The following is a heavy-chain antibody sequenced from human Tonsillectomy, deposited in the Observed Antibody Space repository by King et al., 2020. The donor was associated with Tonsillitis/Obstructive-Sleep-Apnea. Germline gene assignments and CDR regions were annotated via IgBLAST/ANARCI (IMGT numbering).Heavy chain of an antibody. J-gene: IGHJ6*03. V-gene: IGHV3-9*01. D-gene: IGHD2-15*01. CDR2: ISWNSGSI. CDR3: AKDKWDTPRFSYMDV. Sequence: QLVQSGGGLVQPGRSLRLSCAASGFTFDDYAMHWVRQAPGKGLEWVSSISWNSGSIGYADSVKGRFTISRDNAKKSLYLQMKSLRAEDTGLYYCAKDKWDTPRFSYMDVWGKGTTVTVSS. CDR1: GFTFDDYA.